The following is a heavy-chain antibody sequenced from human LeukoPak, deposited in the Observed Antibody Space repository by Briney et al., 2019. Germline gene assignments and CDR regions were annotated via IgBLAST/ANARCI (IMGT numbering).Heavy chain of an antibody. CDR3: ASNDYDFWSGRLGDY. D-gene: IGHD3-3*01. CDR1: GDSVSSNSAA. J-gene: IGHJ4*02. V-gene: IGHV6-1*01. Sequence: SQTLSLTCAISGDSVSSNSAAWNWIRQSPSRGLEWLGRTYYRSKWYNDYAVSVKSRITINPDTSKNQFSLKLSSVTAADTAVYYCASNDYDFWSGRLGDYWGQGTLVTVSS. CDR2: TYYRSKWYN.